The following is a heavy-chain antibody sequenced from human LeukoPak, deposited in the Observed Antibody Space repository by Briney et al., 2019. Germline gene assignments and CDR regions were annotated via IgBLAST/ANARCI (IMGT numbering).Heavy chain of an antibody. D-gene: IGHD3-16*01. V-gene: IGHV3-30*18. CDR1: GFTFSSYG. J-gene: IGHJ3*02. CDR3: AKDGATQGAFDI. CDR2: ISYDGSNK. Sequence: GGPLRLSCAASGFTFSSYGMHWVRQAPGKGLEWVAVISYDGSNKYYADSVKGRFTISRDNSKNTLYLQMNSLRAEDTAVYYCAKDGATQGAFDIWGQGTMVTVSS.